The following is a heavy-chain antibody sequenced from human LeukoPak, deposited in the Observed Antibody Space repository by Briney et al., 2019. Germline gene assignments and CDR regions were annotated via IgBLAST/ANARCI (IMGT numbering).Heavy chain of an antibody. CDR3: ARGPPIYDFWSGYPSPGDY. CDR1: GGSFSGYY. V-gene: IGHV4-34*01. J-gene: IGHJ4*02. D-gene: IGHD3-3*01. Sequence: PSETLSLTCAVYGGSFSGYYWSWIRQPPGKGLEWIGEINHSGSTNYNPSLKSRVTISVDTSKNQFSLKLSSVTAADTAVYYCARGPPIYDFWSGYPSPGDYWGQGTLVTVSS. CDR2: INHSGST.